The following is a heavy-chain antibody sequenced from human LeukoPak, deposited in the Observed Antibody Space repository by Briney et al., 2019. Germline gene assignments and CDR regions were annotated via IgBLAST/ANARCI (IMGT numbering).Heavy chain of an antibody. CDR1: GGSFSIYY. Sequence: SETLSLTCAVYGGSFSIYYWSWVRQPPGKGLEWVGEMNHSGSTNYNPSLKSRVTISVHTSKTQFSLKLSSVTAADTAVYYCARVRSARSGWFDYWGQGTLVTVSA. V-gene: IGHV4-34*01. J-gene: IGHJ4*02. D-gene: IGHD6-19*01. CDR2: MNHSGST. CDR3: ARVRSARSGWFDY.